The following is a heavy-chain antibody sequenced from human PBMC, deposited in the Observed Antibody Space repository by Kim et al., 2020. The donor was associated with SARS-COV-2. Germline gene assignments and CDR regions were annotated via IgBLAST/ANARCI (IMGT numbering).Heavy chain of an antibody. CDR3: TRTVWVRGVTQYYFDY. V-gene: IGHV3-49*03. D-gene: IGHD3-10*01. CDR2: IRSKAYGGTT. CDR1: GFTFGDYA. J-gene: IGHJ4*02. Sequence: GGSLRLSCTASGFTFGDYAMSWFRQAPGKGLEWVGFIRSKAYGGTTEYAASVKGRFTISRDDSKSIAYLQMNSLKTEDTAVYYCTRTVWVRGVTQYYFDYWGQGTLVTVSS.